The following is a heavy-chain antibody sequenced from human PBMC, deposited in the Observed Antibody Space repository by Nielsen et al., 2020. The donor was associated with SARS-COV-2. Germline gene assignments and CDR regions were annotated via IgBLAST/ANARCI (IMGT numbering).Heavy chain of an antibody. CDR2: ISAGGDTT. Sequence: WIRQPPGKGLEWVSAISAGGDTTSYADSVKGRLTISRDNSENTLYLQMNSLRAEDMAVYYCAKTLYSGYDLYSGWTLTDYWGQGTLVTVSS. V-gene: IGHV3-23*01. J-gene: IGHJ4*02. D-gene: IGHD5-12*01. CDR3: AKTLYSGYDLYSGWTLTDY.